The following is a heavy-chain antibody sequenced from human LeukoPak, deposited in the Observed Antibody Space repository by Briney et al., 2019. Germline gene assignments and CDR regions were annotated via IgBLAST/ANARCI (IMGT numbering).Heavy chain of an antibody. D-gene: IGHD4-23*01. J-gene: IGHJ4*02. V-gene: IGHV1-2*02. CDR2: INPNSGGT. CDR3: ARRHLIGNGYFDH. Sequence: GASVKVSCKASGNTFTGYYMHWVRQAPGQGLEWMGWINPNSGGTNYGQKFQGRVTMTTDTSTNTAYLELRRLRSDDTALYYCARRHLIGNGYFDHWGQGSLVTVSS. CDR1: GNTFTGYY.